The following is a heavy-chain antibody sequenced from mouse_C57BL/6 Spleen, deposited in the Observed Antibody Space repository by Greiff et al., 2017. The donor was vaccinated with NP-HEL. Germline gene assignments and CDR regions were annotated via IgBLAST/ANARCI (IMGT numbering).Heavy chain of an antibody. Sequence: EVKVEESEGGLVQPGSSMKLSCTASGFTFSDYYMAWVRQVPEKGLEWVANINYDGSSTYYLDSLKSRFIISRDNAKNILYLQMSCLKSEDTATYYCARSDWFAYWGQGTLVTVSA. J-gene: IGHJ3*01. CDR3: ARSDWFAY. V-gene: IGHV5-16*01. CDR2: INYDGSST. CDR1: GFTFSDYY.